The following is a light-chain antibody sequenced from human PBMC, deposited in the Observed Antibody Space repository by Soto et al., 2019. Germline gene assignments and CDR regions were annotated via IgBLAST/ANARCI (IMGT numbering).Light chain of an antibody. V-gene: IGKV1-5*03. J-gene: IGKJ1*01. CDR2: KAS. Sequence: DIQMTQSPSTLSGSVGDRVTITCRASQTISSWLAWYQQKPGKAPKLLIYKASTLKSGVPSRFSGSGSGTEFTLNMSSLQSDDFATYYCQHYNSYSEAFGQGTKVDIK. CDR1: QTISSW. CDR3: QHYNSYSEA.